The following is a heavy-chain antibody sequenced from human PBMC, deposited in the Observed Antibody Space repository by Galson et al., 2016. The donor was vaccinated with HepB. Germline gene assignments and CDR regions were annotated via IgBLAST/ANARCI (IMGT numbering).Heavy chain of an antibody. D-gene: IGHD6-19*01. V-gene: IGHV3-21*06. CDR3: AGAVDSGWYYFES. J-gene: IGHJ4*02. CDR2: ISKSSNYK. Sequence: SLRLSCAASGITFSTYSMHWVRQAPGKGLEWVSSISKSSNYKYYAASVRGRSTISSDNANNSLFLQMTSLRAEDTAVYYCAGAVDSGWYYFESWGQGTLVTVSS. CDR1: GITFSTYS.